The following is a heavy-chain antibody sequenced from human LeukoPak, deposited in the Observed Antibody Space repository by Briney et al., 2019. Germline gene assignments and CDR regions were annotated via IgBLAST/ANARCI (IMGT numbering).Heavy chain of an antibody. Sequence: GGSLRLSCAASGFTFSDYYMSWIRQAPGKGLEWVSYISSSGSTIYYADSVKGRFTISRDNAKNSLYLQMNSLRAEDRAVYYCARDDLSANPAYWGQGTPVPVSS. J-gene: IGHJ4*02. CDR1: GFTFSDYY. V-gene: IGHV3-11*04. D-gene: IGHD4/OR15-4a*01. CDR3: ARDDLSANPAY. CDR2: ISSSGSTI.